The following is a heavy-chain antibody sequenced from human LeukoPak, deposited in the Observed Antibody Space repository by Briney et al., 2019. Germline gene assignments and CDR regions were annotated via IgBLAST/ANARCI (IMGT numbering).Heavy chain of an antibody. V-gene: IGHV3-23*01. CDR2: ISGSGGST. CDR3: AKARSTVTRYYYYYYGMDV. CDR1: GFTFSSYA. Sequence: GGSLRLSCAASGFTFSSYAMSWVRQAPGKGLEWVSAISGSGGSTYYADSVKGRFTISRDNSKNTLYLQMNSLRAEDTAVYYCAKARSTVTRYYYYYYGMDVWGQGTTVTVSS. D-gene: IGHD4-17*01. J-gene: IGHJ6*02.